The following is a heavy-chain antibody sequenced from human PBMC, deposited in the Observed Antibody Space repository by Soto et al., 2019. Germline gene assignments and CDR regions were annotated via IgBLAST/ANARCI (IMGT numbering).Heavy chain of an antibody. CDR2: ISGQIAKT. J-gene: IGHJ4*02. Sequence: GASVKVSCKASGYSFHNFGIVWVRQAPGQGLEWMGWISGQIAKTNYAQKFQGKVTMTTDTSTSTAYMELNTLTSDDTAMYYCARGPPSGSFSLPPRYWGQGTLVTVSS. CDR1: GYSFHNFG. V-gene: IGHV1-18*04. D-gene: IGHD6-19*01. CDR3: ARGPPSGSFSLPPRY.